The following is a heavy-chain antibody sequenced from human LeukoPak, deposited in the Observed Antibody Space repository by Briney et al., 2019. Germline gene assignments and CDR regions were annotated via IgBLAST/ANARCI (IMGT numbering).Heavy chain of an antibody. CDR2: IPYDGSNK. V-gene: IGHV3-30-3*01. CDR1: GFTFSSYA. J-gene: IGHJ3*02. D-gene: IGHD4-17*01. Sequence: GGSLRLSCAASGFTFSSYAMHWVRQAPGKGLEWVAVIPYDGSNKYYADSVKGRFTISRDNSKNTLYLQMNSLRAEDTAVYYCAREEGTVTDHDAFDIWGQGTMVTVSS. CDR3: AREEGTVTDHDAFDI.